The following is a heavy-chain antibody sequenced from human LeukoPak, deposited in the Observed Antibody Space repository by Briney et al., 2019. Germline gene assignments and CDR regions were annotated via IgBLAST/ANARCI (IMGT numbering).Heavy chain of an antibody. CDR2: IYYSGST. CDR1: GGSISSSSYY. D-gene: IGHD1-26*01. CDR3: ARQGVGFALDY. J-gene: IGHJ4*02. V-gene: IGHV4-39*01. Sequence: SETLSLTCTVSGGSISSSSYYWGWIRQPPGKGLEWIGSIYYSGSTYYNPSLKSRVTISVDTSKNQFSLKLSSVTAADTAVYYCARQGVGFALDYWGQGTLVTVSS.